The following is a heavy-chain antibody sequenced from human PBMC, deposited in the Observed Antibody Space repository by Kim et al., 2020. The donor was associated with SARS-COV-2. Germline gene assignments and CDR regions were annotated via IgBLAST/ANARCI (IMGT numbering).Heavy chain of an antibody. CDR2: ISAYNGNT. V-gene: IGHV1-18*04. CDR3: ARSKGRGSGSHNWFDP. CDR1: GYTFTSYG. D-gene: IGHD3-10*01. Sequence: ASVKVSCKASGYTFTSYGISWVRQAPGQGLEWMGWISAYNGNTNYAQKLQGRVTMTTDTSTSTAYMELRSLRSDDTAVYYCARSKGRGSGSHNWFDPWGQGTLVTVSS. J-gene: IGHJ5*02.